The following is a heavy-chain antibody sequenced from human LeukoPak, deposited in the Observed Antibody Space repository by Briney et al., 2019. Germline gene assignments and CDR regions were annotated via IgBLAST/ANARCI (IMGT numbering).Heavy chain of an antibody. CDR1: GFTFSSHA. J-gene: IGHJ4*02. Sequence: GGSLRLSCAASGFTFSSHAMHWVRQAPGKGLEWVAVISYDGSNKYYADSVKGRFTISRDNSKNTLYLQMNSLRAEDTAVYYCARDLGTNYFDYWGQGTLVTVSS. CDR2: ISYDGSNK. D-gene: IGHD5-12*01. V-gene: IGHV3-30-3*01. CDR3: ARDLGTNYFDY.